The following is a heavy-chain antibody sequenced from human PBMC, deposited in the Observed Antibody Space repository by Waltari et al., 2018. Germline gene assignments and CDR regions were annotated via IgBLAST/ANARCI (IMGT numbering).Heavy chain of an antibody. CDR3: ARSFVKGVNY. CDR2: INAGNLNT. J-gene: IGHJ4*02. V-gene: IGHV1-3*01. Sequence: QVQLVQSGAEVKKPGASVKISCKASGYTFTNYAIHWVRQAPGQRLEWMGWINAGNLNTNYSQKVQGRVTITRHTSASTGYMELSSLRSEDTAVYYCARSFVKGVNYWGQGTLGTVSS. D-gene: IGHD3-10*01. CDR1: GYTFTNYA.